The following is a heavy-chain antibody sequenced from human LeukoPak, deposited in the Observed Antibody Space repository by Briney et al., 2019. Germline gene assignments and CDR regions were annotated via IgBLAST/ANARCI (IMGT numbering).Heavy chain of an antibody. CDR3: ARVIEERIHDYGGNSPWYFDL. J-gene: IGHJ2*01. CDR1: GGSISSGGYS. V-gene: IGHV4-30-2*01. Sequence: SETLSLTCAVSGGSISSGGYSWSWIRQPPGKGLEWIGYIYHSGSTYYNPSLKSRVTISVDRSKNQFSLKLSSVTAADTAVYYCARVIEERIHDYGGNSPWYFDLWGRGTLVTVSS. D-gene: IGHD4-23*01. CDR2: IYHSGST.